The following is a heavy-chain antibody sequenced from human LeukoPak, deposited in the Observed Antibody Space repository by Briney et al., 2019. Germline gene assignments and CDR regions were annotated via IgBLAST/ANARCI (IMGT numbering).Heavy chain of an antibody. CDR3: AKDRIGTYYFFDS. D-gene: IGHD3-10*01. Sequence: GGSLRLSCTASGFSFSSYAMTWVRQAPGKGLEWVSALSGTGSTRYYANSVKGRFTISRDNSKNTVYLQMNSLRADDTAVYYCAKDRIGTYYFFDSWGQGTLVTVSS. CDR2: LSGTGSTR. CDR1: GFSFSSYA. V-gene: IGHV3-23*01. J-gene: IGHJ4*02.